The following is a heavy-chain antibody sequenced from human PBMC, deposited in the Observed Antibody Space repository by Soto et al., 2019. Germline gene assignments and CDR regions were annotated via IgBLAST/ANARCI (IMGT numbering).Heavy chain of an antibody. V-gene: IGHV1-18*01. J-gene: IGHJ6*02. CDR2: ISAYNGNT. CDR1: GYTFTSYG. D-gene: IGHD3-16*01. CDR3: AREGDSRPYYYGMDV. Sequence: ASVKVSCKASGYTFTSYGISWVRQAPGQGLEWMGRISAYNGNTSYAQKFQGRVTMTTDTSTSTVYMELSSLRSEDTAVYYCAREGDSRPYYYGMDVWGQGTTVTVS.